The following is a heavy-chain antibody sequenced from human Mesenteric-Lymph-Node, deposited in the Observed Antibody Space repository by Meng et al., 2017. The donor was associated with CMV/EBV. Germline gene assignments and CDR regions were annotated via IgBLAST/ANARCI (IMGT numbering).Heavy chain of an antibody. CDR1: GGSFSGYY. J-gene: IGHJ4*02. V-gene: IGHV4-34*01. Sequence: GSLRLSCAVYGGSFSGYYWNWIRQPPGRGLEWIGEIDHNGSTNYNPSLKSRITMSVDTSKNQFSLRLSSVTAADTAVYYCARGPMEYQPPSDYWGQGSLVTVSS. D-gene: IGHD2-2*01. CDR3: ARGPMEYQPPSDY. CDR2: IDHNGST.